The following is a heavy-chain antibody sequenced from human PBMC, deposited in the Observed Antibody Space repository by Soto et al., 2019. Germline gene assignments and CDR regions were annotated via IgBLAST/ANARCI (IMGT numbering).Heavy chain of an antibody. J-gene: IGHJ5*02. V-gene: IGHV1-18*01. D-gene: IGHD7-27*01. CDR1: GYTFTSYG. Sequence: GATVKVSCKASGYTFTSYGISWSRQAPGQGLEWMGWISAYNGNTNYAQKLQGRVTMTTDTSTSTAYMELRSVRSDDTAVYYCARKLGNWFDPWGQGTLVTVSS. CDR2: ISAYNGNT. CDR3: ARKLGNWFDP.